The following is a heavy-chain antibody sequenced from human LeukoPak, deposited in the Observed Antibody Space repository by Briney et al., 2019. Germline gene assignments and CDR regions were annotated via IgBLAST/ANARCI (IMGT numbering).Heavy chain of an antibody. Sequence: PGGSLRLSCAASGFTFSSYWMHWVRQAPGKGLVWVSRINSDGSSASYADSVKGRFTISRDNAKNTLYLQMNSLRAEDTAVYYCARDISYYGSGSYGEKSGFDYWGQGTLVTVSS. CDR1: GFTFSSYW. J-gene: IGHJ4*02. V-gene: IGHV3-74*01. CDR3: ARDISYYGSGSYGEKSGFDY. D-gene: IGHD3-10*01. CDR2: INSDGSSA.